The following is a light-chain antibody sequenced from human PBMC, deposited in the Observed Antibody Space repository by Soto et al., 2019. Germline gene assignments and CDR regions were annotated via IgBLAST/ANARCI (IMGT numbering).Light chain of an antibody. V-gene: IGKV3-20*01. CDR1: QSVSSSS. Sequence: EIMLTQSPGTLSLSPGERATLSCRASQSVSSSSLAWYQQKPGQAPRLLMYGASSRGTGIPDRFSGSGSGTDFTLTISRLEPEDFAVYYCQEYGSSRTFGQGTKVEI. CDR2: GAS. CDR3: QEYGSSRT. J-gene: IGKJ1*01.